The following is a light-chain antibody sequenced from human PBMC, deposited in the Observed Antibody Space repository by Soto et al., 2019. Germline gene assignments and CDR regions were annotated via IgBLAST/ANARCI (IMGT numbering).Light chain of an antibody. J-gene: IGLJ1*01. V-gene: IGLV1-40*01. CDR1: SSSIGAGYD. CDR3: QSYDSSLSDV. Sequence: QSVLTQPPSVSGAPGQRVTISCTGSSSSIGAGYDVHWYQQLPGTAPKLLIYDNSNRPSGVPDRFSGSKSGTSASLAITGLQAEDEADYYCQSYDSSLSDVFGTGTKVTVL. CDR2: DNS.